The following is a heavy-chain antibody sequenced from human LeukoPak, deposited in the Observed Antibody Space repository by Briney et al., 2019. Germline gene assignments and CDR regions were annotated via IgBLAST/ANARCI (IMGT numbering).Heavy chain of an antibody. CDR1: GGSISSSSYY. D-gene: IGHD3-9*01. CDR2: IYYSGST. Sequence: PSETLSLTCTVSGGSISSSSYYWGWIRQPPGKGLEWIGTIYYSGSTSYSPSLKSRVIISLDTSKSQFSLKLTSVTAADTAVYYCARERIPLTGAYDYWGQGTLVTVSS. V-gene: IGHV4-39*07. J-gene: IGHJ4*02. CDR3: ARERIPLTGAYDY.